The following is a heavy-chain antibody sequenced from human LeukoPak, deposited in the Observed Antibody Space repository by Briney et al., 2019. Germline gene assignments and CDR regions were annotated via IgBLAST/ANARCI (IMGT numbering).Heavy chain of an antibody. V-gene: IGHV1-69*06. D-gene: IGHD3-10*01. CDR1: GGTFSSFA. J-gene: IGHJ3*02. Sequence: ASVKVSCKASGGTFSSFAITWVRQAPGQGLEWMGGFIPMLNTAISAQKFQGRVTISADKSTSTAYMELSRLRSDDTAVYYCARGHRVYYYGSGSYGDDGFDIWGQGTMVTVSS. CDR2: FIPMLNTA. CDR3: ARGHRVYYYGSGSYGDDGFDI.